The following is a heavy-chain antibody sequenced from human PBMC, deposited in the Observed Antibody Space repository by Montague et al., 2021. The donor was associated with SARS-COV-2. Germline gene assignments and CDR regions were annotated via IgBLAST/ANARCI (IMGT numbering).Heavy chain of an antibody. CDR1: GGSISSGSYY. CDR2: IYYSGST. D-gene: IGHD5-18*01. CDR3: ARGIRRTWIQLWVRSGFDY. J-gene: IGHJ4*02. Sequence: SETLSLTCTVSGGSISSGSYYWGWIRQPPGKGLEWIGSIYYSGSTYYNPSLKSRVTISVDTSKNQFPLKLSSVTAADTAVYYCARGIRRTWIQLWVRSGFDYWGQGTLVTVSS. V-gene: IGHV4-39*06.